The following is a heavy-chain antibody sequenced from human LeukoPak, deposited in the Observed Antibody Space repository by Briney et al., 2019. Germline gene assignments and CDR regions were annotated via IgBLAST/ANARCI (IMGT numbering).Heavy chain of an antibody. CDR1: GFTFDDYG. CDR3: ARANMAPGGGLGMDV. CDR2: INWNGGST. D-gene: IGHD3-16*01. J-gene: IGHJ6*02. V-gene: IGHV3-20*01. Sequence: GGSLRLSCAASGFTFDDYGMSWVRQAPGEELEWVSGINWNGGSTGYADSVKGRFTISRDNAKNSLYLQMNSLRAEDTALYHCARANMAPGGGLGMDVWGQGTTVTVSS.